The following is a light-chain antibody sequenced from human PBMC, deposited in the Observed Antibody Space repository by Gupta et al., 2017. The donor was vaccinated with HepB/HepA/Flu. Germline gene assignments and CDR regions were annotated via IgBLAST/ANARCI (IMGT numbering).Light chain of an antibody. J-gene: IGKJ2*02. Sequence: DIVLTQTLLSLPVTPGQPASMSCKSSQSLLHSDGKTYWSWYLQRPGQPPQLLIYEVSNRFSGGPDRCISSGSCTKYTLKTSRVQAEDVVVYYCMQNVQSRPRTFGQGTKVEIK. V-gene: IGKV2D-29*01. CDR1: QSLLHSDGKTY. CDR3: MQNVQSRPRT. CDR2: EVS.